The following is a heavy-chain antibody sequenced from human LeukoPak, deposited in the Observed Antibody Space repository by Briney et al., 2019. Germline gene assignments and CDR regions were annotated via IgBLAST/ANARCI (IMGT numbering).Heavy chain of an antibody. CDR3: ARSYYYDYRQIDY. CDR1: GESFDGFY. D-gene: IGHD3-22*01. V-gene: IGHV4-34*01. Sequence: SETLSLACAVYGESFDGFYWNWIRQPPGKGLEWIGEINYSGMSDYNPSLKSRVTISVDTSKNQFSLNLYSVTAADTAVFYCARSYYYDYRQIDYWGQGTLVTVSS. CDR2: INYSGMS. J-gene: IGHJ4*02.